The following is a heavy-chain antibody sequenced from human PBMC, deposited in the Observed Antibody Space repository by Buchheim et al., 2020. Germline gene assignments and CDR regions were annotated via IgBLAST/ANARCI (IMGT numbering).Heavy chain of an antibody. V-gene: IGHV3-74*01. CDR1: KFTFTTYT. CDR2: INTDGSTT. Sequence: EVHLVESGGGLVEPGGSLRLSCIASKFTFTTYTLTWVRQAPGKGLEWVSFINTDGSTTGYADSVKGRFTISRDNARTTVYLHMTSLRVEDTAVYYCVRDRGWTAFDYWGQGAL. D-gene: IGHD6-19*01. J-gene: IGHJ4*02. CDR3: VRDRGWTAFDY.